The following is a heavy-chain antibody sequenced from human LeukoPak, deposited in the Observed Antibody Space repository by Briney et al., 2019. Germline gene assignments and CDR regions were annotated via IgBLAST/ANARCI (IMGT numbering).Heavy chain of an antibody. J-gene: IGHJ4*02. V-gene: IGHV3-30-3*01. CDR1: GFTFSSYA. CDR3: AKYSGSYYYPPNWDS. CDR2: ISYDGSNK. D-gene: IGHD1-26*01. Sequence: GGSLRLSCAASGFTFSSYAMHWVRQAPGKGLEWVAVISYDGSNKYYADSVKGRFTLSRDYPKNTLYLQMNSLRAEDTAVYFCAKYSGSYYYPPNWDSWGQGTLVTVSS.